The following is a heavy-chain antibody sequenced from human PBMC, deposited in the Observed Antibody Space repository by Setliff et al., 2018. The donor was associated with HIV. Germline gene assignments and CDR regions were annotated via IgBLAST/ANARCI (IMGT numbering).Heavy chain of an antibody. CDR2: ISSGSNI. D-gene: IGHD6-13*01. J-gene: IGHJ4*02. V-gene: IGHV3-21*01. Sequence: GGSLRLSCAASGFTFSNYGMNWVRQAPGKGLEWVSTISSGSNIYYADSVKGRFTISRDNAENLLYLQMNSLRAEDTAVYYCARDVHDAAADNWGRGTLVTVSS. CDR1: GFTFSNYG. CDR3: ARDVHDAAADN.